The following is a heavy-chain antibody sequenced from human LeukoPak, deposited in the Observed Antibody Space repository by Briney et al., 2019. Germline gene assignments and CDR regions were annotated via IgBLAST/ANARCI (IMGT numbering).Heavy chain of an antibody. Sequence: GGSLRLSCAASGFTFSDYYMGWVRQAPGKGLEWVSYIDMSGTTIYYADSVKGRFTISRDNAKNSLFLQMNSLRADDTAVYYCATDILAAGLFFDYWGQGALVTVSS. CDR2: IDMSGTTI. CDR3: ATDILAAGLFFDY. CDR1: GFTFSDYY. V-gene: IGHV3-11*01. D-gene: IGHD6-13*01. J-gene: IGHJ4*02.